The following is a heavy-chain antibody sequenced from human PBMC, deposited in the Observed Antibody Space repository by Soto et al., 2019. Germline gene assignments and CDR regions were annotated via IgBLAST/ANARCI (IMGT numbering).Heavy chain of an antibody. CDR2: TYFSGST. V-gene: IGHV4-31*03. J-gene: IGHJ3*01. CDR3: ARVPYNYFDSRNTAFHV. Sequence: PSETLSFTCTVSGDSVNSGGYYWSWILQRPGKGLEGIGHTYFSGSTNYNPSLKSRVTISVDTSKNQLSLKLSSVTVADTAVYFWARVPYNYFDSRNTAFHVWGPGTLVT. CDR1: GDSVNSGGYY. D-gene: IGHD3-22*01.